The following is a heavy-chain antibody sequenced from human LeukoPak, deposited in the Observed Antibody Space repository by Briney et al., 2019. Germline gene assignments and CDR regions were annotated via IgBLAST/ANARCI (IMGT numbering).Heavy chain of an antibody. D-gene: IGHD6-19*01. Sequence: SETLSLTCTVSGGSISSSSYYWGWIRQPPGKGLEWIGSIYYSGSTYYNPSLKSRVTISIDTSKNLFSLALRSVTAADTAVYYCARGGAVNGFDAWGQGTGVTVSS. CDR2: IYYSGST. V-gene: IGHV4-39*02. CDR3: ARGGAVNGFDA. CDR1: GGSISSSSYY. J-gene: IGHJ3*01.